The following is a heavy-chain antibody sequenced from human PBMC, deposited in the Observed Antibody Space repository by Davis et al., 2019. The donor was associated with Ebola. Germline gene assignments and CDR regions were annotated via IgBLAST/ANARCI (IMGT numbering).Heavy chain of an antibody. CDR3: TGSIFGVVIGYYYGMDV. Sequence: GESLKISCAASGFTFSGSAMHWVRQASGKGLEWVGRIRSKANSYATAYAASVKGRFTISRDDSKNTAYLQMNSLKTEDTAVYYCTGSIFGVVIGYYYGMDVWGQGTTVTVSS. CDR1: GFTFSGSA. V-gene: IGHV3-73*01. CDR2: IRSKANSYAT. J-gene: IGHJ6*02. D-gene: IGHD3-3*01.